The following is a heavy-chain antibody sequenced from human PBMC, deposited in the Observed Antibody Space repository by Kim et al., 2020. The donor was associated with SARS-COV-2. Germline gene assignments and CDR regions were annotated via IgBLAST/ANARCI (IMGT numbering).Heavy chain of an antibody. J-gene: IGHJ5*01. D-gene: IGHD6-19*01. CDR1: GYTFTSSW. Sequence: GESLKISCKGSGYTFTSSWIGWVRQTPGKGLEWMGIIYPADSDNRFSPSFQGRVTMSADKSTSTAYLHWSSLQTSDRAIYYCARTLGTQDGWSADSWGQG. CDR3: ARTLGTQDGWSADS. CDR2: IYPADSDN. V-gene: IGHV5-51*01.